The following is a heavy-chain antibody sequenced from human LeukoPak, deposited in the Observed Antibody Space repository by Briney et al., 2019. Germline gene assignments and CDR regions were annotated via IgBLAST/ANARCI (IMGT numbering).Heavy chain of an antibody. Sequence: SETLSLTCAVYGGSFSGYYWSWIRQPPGKGLEWVGEINHSGSTNYNPSLKSRVTISVDTSKNQFSLKLSSVTAADTAVYYCARSSGWYSLYYYGMDVWGQGTTVTVSS. J-gene: IGHJ6*02. CDR3: ARSSGWYSLYYYGMDV. CDR2: INHSGST. D-gene: IGHD6-19*01. V-gene: IGHV4-34*01. CDR1: GGSFSGYY.